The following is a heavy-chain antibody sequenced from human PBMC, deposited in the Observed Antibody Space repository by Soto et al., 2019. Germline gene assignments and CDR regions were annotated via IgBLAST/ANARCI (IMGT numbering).Heavy chain of an antibody. CDR2: IIPIFGTA. D-gene: IGHD5-18*01. J-gene: IGHJ4*02. CDR1: GGTFSSYA. Sequence: GASVKVSCKASGGTFSSYAISWVRQAPGQGLEWMGGIIPIFGTANYAQKFQGRVTITADESTSTAYMELSSLRSEDTAVYYCARSARTISRYSYGLHYFDYWGQGNLVTVSS. V-gene: IGHV1-69*13. CDR3: ARSARTISRYSYGLHYFDY.